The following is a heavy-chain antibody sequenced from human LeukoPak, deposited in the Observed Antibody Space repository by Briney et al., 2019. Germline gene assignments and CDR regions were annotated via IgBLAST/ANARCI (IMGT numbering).Heavy chain of an antibody. CDR3: ATLRKSLWIPEFDF. V-gene: IGHV3-11*01. J-gene: IGHJ4*02. D-gene: IGHD1-1*01. CDR1: GFTFSDYY. CDR2: ISGSDSTI. Sequence: GGSLRLSCAPSGFTFSDYYMSWIRQAPGKGLEWVSYISGSDSTIYYADSVKGRFTISRDNAKNSLYLQISSLRAEDTAVYYCATLRKSLWIPEFDFWGQGTLVTVSS.